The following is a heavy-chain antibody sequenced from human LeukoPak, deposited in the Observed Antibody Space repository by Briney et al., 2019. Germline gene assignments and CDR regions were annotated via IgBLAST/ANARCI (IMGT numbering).Heavy chain of an antibody. J-gene: IGHJ4*02. CDR1: GYSFTGCY. V-gene: IGHV1-2*02. Sequence: GASVKLSCKASGYSFTGCYIHWGRQAPGQGVEGMGWIKTTNGYTNYAQNFQGRVTMTTDTSITTAYMDLRRLTSDDTALYHCARGVLDVMNTGLWKPLEYWGQGTPVTVSS. CDR2: IKTTNGYT. CDR3: ARGVLDVMNTGLWKPLEY. D-gene: IGHD5-18*01.